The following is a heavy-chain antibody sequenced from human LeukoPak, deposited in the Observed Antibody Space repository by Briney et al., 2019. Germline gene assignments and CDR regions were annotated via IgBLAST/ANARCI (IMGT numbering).Heavy chain of an antibody. Sequence: ASVKVSCKASGYTFNDYYIYWVRQVPGQGPEWMGWIYPYNGATNYAQKFEGRVIMTTDTSTTTAFMDLRRLRSDDTAVYYCARVLKYLDTPTPADYWGQGTTVIVSS. D-gene: IGHD2-15*01. V-gene: IGHV1-2*02. J-gene: IGHJ4*02. CDR2: IYPYNGAT. CDR3: ARVLKYLDTPTPADY. CDR1: GYTFNDYY.